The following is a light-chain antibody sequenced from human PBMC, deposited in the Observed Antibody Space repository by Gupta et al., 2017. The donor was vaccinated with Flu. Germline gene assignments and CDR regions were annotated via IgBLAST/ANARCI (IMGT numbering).Light chain of an antibody. CDR2: TKN. V-gene: IGLV1-44*01. CDR1: SSNIGSRA. J-gene: IGLJ1*01. Sequence: QSVLTQPPSTSGTPGQRVTISCSGSSSNIGSRAVNWYQQLPGTAPKLLFNTKNQRPSGVPDRFSASKSGTSASLAISGLQSEDEGDYYCGTWDDSLNCYVFGTGTKVTVL. CDR3: GTWDDSLNCYV.